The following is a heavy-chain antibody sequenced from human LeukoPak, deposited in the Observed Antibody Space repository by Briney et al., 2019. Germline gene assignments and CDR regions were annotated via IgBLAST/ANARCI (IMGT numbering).Heavy chain of an antibody. D-gene: IGHD2-2*01. Sequence: GGSLRLSCAVSGFTFSTYWMSWVRQAPGKGLEWVANIRQDGSAKYYVDSVKGRFTISRDNAKNSLYLQMNSLRAEDTGVYYCATSSVAPANMWGQGTLVTVSS. V-gene: IGHV3-7*01. CDR1: GFTFSTYW. CDR3: ATSSVAPANM. CDR2: IRQDGSAK. J-gene: IGHJ4*02.